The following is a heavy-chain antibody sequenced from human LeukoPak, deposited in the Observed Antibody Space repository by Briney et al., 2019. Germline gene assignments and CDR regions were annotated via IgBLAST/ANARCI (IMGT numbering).Heavy chain of an antibody. J-gene: IGHJ5*02. V-gene: IGHV3-11*04. D-gene: IGHD4-11*01. CDR2: ISSSGSTI. CDR3: ARALWTTASWFDP. Sequence: GTSLRLSCAASGFTFSDYYMSWIRQAPGKGLEWVSYISSSGSTIYYADSVKGRFTISRDNAKNSLYLQMNSLRAEDTAVYYCARALWTTASWFDPWGQGTLVTISS. CDR1: GFTFSDYY.